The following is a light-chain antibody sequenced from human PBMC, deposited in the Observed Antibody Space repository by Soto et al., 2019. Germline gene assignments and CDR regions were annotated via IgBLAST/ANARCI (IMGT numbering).Light chain of an antibody. CDR1: QSVLYKSSNRDS. V-gene: IGKV4-1*01. CDR3: QQYEATPRT. Sequence: DIVMTQSPDSLAVSLGERATVNCKSSQSVLYKSSNRDSIAWYQQKPGQPPRLLIYWASTRESGVPDRFSGSGSGTDFTLTISSLQAEDVAVYYCQQYEATPRTFGQGTKVEIK. CDR2: WAS. J-gene: IGKJ1*01.